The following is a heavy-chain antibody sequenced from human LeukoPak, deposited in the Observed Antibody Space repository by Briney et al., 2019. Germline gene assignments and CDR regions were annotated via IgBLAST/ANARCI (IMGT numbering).Heavy chain of an antibody. CDR3: AKDAYGSTMITSFQH. CDR1: GFTFSSYA. D-gene: IGHD3-22*01. V-gene: IGHV3-23*01. CDR2: ISGSGGST. J-gene: IGHJ1*01. Sequence: GGSLRLSCAASGFTFSSYAVSWVRQAPGKGLEWVSAISGSGGSTYYADSVKGRFTISRDNSKNTLYLQMNSLRAEDTAVYYCAKDAYGSTMITSFQHWGQGTLVTVSS.